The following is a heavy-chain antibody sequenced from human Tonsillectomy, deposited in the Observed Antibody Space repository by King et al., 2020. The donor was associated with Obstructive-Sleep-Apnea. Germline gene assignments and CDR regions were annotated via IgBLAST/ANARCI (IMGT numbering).Heavy chain of an antibody. CDR1: GDSVSSNSAA. J-gene: IGHJ4*02. D-gene: IGHD6-13*01. Sequence: VQLQQSGPGLVKPSQTLSLTCAISGDSVSSNSAAWNWIRQSPSRGLEWLGKTYYRSKWYNDYAVSVKSRITINPDTSKNQFSLQLNSVTPEDTAVYYCARLAYVGIAAPGSRKGIDYWGQGTLVTVSS. CDR3: ARLAYVGIAAPGSRKGIDY. V-gene: IGHV6-1*01. CDR2: TYYRSKWYN.